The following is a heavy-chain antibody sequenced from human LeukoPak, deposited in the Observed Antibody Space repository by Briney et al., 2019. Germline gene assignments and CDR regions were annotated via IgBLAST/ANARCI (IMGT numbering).Heavy chain of an antibody. V-gene: IGHV1-18*01. CDR1: GYTFTTYG. CDR2: ISAYNGNT. J-gene: IGHJ6*03. Sequence: GASVKVSCKASGYTFTTYGINWVRQAPGQGLEWMGWISAYNGNTNYAQKLQGRVTMTTDTSTSTAYMELRSLRSDDTAVYYCARLIAPYYYDSSAVTSYYYYYYMDVWGKGTTVTVSS. CDR3: ARLIAPYYYDSSAVTSYYYYYYMDV. D-gene: IGHD3-22*01.